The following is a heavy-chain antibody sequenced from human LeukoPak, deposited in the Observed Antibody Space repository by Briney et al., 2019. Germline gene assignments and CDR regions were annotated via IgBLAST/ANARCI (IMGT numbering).Heavy chain of an antibody. Sequence: GGSLRLSCAASGFTFSSYWMSWVRQAPGKGLEWVANIKQDGSEKYYVDSVKGRFTISRDNAKNSLYLQMNSLRAEDTAVYYWARRDSGNVVYYYYYYYVDVWGKGTTVTVSS. CDR1: GFTFSSYW. J-gene: IGHJ6*03. V-gene: IGHV3-7*01. CDR3: ARRDSGNVVYYYYYYYVDV. CDR2: IKQDGSEK. D-gene: IGHD4-23*01.